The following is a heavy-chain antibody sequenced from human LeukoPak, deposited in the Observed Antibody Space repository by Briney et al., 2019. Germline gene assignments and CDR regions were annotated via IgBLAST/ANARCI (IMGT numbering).Heavy chain of an antibody. J-gene: IGHJ5*02. CDR1: GGTFSSYA. D-gene: IGHD3-22*01. CDR2: IIPILGIA. V-gene: IGHV1-69*04. Sequence: SVKVSCKASGGTFSSYAISWVRQAPGQGLEWMGRIIPILGIANYAQKFQGRVTITADKSTSTAYMELSSLRSEDTAVYYCAREDSSGYDNWFDPWGERTLVTVSS. CDR3: AREDSSGYDNWFDP.